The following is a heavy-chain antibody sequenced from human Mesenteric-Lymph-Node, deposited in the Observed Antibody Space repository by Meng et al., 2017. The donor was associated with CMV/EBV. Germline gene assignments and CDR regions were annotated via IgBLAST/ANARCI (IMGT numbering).Heavy chain of an antibody. CDR1: GYNFKSYY. D-gene: IGHD3-3*01. J-gene: IGHJ4*02. Sequence: ASVKVSCKASGYNFKSYYMHWVRQAPGQGLEWMGIINPSSGTSNHAQKFQGRVAMTWDTSTSTVYMELRSLTSEDTAVYYCTRDSVGVINFDFWGQGTQATVSS. CDR2: INPSSGTS. CDR3: TRDSVGVINFDF. V-gene: IGHV1-46*02.